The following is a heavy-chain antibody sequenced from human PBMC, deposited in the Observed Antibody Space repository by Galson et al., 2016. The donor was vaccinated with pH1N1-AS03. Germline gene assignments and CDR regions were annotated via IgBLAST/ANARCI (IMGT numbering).Heavy chain of an antibody. D-gene: IGHD3-22*01. CDR2: IYYSGTT. CDR1: GGSISSGSYY. Sequence: SETLSLTCTVSGGSISSGSYYWGWIRQPPGKGLEWIGSIYYSGTTYYNPSLKSRLTIFGDMSKNQFFLNLNSVTAADTAVYYCVRIMTIVVVPSRLNWFDPWGQGTLVTVSS. V-gene: IGHV4-39*01. CDR3: VRIMTIVVVPSRLNWFDP. J-gene: IGHJ5*02.